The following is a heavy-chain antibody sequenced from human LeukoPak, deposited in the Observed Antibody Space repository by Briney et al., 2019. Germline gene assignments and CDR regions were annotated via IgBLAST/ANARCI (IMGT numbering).Heavy chain of an antibody. Sequence: PSETLSLTCIVSGYSISSGYYWGWIRQPPGKGLEWIGNLYHSGSTYYNPSLRSRVTISGDTSKNQFSLSLSSVTAADTAVYYCARECSSTTCYTRSFDPWGQGTLVTVSS. CDR2: LYHSGST. V-gene: IGHV4-38-2*02. D-gene: IGHD2-2*02. J-gene: IGHJ5*02. CDR1: GYSISSGYY. CDR3: ARECSSTTCYTRSFDP.